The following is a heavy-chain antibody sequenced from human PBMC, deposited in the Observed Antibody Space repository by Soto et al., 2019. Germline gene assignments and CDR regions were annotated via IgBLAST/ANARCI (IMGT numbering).Heavy chain of an antibody. CDR2: MNPNSGNT. CDR1: GYTFTSYD. CDR3: ARGTGYSSSRDRLYHYYAMDV. J-gene: IGHJ6*02. Sequence: ASVKVSCKASGYTFTSYDINWVRQATGQGLEWMGWMNPNSGNTGYAQKFQGRVTMTRNTSISTAYMELSSLRSEDTAVYYCARGTGYSSSRDRLYHYYAMDVWGQGTALTV. D-gene: IGHD6-13*01. V-gene: IGHV1-8*01.